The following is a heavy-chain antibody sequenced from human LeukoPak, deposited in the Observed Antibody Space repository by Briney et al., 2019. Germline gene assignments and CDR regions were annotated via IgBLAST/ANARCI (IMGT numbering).Heavy chain of an antibody. Sequence: GSSVKVSCKASGYAFTSYAMHWVRQAPGQRLEWMGWINVGNGNTKYSQKFQGRDTITRDTSESTAYMELSSLRSEDTAVYYCARSTSRLWFGENGDYWGQGTLVTVSS. D-gene: IGHD3-10*01. CDR2: INVGNGNT. CDR1: GYAFTSYA. CDR3: ARSTSRLWFGENGDY. J-gene: IGHJ4*02. V-gene: IGHV1-3*01.